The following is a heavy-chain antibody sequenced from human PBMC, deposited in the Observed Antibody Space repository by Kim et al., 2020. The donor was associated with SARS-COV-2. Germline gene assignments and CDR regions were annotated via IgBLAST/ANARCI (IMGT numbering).Heavy chain of an antibody. D-gene: IGHD3-10*01. Sequence: GGSLRLSCAASGFTFSSYWMSLVRQAPGKGLEWVANIKQDGSEKYYVDSVKGRFTISRDNAKNSLYLQMNSLRAEDTAVYYCARDLSAGSYYYYGMDVWGQGTTVTVSS. V-gene: IGHV3-7*03. CDR1: GFTFSSYW. J-gene: IGHJ6*02. CDR3: ARDLSAGSYYYYGMDV. CDR2: IKQDGSEK.